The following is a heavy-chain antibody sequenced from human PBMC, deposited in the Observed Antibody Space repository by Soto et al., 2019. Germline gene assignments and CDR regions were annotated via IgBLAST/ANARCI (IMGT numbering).Heavy chain of an antibody. CDR1: GFTFSSYS. Sequence: EVQLVESGGGLVQPGGSLRLSCAASGFTFSSYSMNWVRQAPGKGLEWVSYISSSSSTIYYADSVKGRFTISRDNAKKPLYLQRNRLRAEDLAVYYFRGCRGYWGQGTLVTVSS. V-gene: IGHV3-48*01. J-gene: IGHJ4*02. CDR3: RGCRGY. D-gene: IGHD3-10*01. CDR2: ISSSSSTI.